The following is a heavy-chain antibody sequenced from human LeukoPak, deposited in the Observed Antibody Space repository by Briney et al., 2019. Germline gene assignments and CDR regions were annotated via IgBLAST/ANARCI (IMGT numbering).Heavy chain of an antibody. Sequence: GGSLRLSCAASGFTFSSYAMTWVRQAPGKGLEWVSTISGGGGTTDYADSVKGRFTISRDNSKNTLYLQINSLRAEDTAVYYCAKDRGHCINGVCHNYYYMDVWGTGTTVTVSS. CDR1: GFTFSSYA. J-gene: IGHJ6*03. D-gene: IGHD2-8*01. CDR2: ISGGGGTT. CDR3: AKDRGHCINGVCHNYYYMDV. V-gene: IGHV3-23*01.